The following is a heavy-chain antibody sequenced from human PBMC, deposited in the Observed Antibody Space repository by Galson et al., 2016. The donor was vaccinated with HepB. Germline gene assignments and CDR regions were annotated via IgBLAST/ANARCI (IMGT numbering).Heavy chain of an antibody. CDR3: AKGRDGYPNYFEY. V-gene: IGHV3-23*01. CDR2: ISGSGGST. CDR1: GFSFSNSG. J-gene: IGHJ4*02. Sequence: SLRLSCAASGFSFSNSGMSWVRQAPGKGLEWVSAISGSGGSTLYADSVKGRFTIFRDNSKNTLYLEMNSLRAEDTAVYYCAKGRDGYPNYFEYWGQGTLVTVSP. D-gene: IGHD2-2*03.